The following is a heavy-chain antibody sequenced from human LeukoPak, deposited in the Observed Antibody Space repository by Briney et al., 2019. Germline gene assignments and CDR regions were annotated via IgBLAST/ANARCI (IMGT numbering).Heavy chain of an antibody. Sequence: GGSLRLSCAASGFTVSSNYMSWVRQAPGKGLEWVSVIYSGGSTYYADSVKGRFTISRDNSKNTLYLQMNSLRAEDTAVYYCARDPLAAVGIDYWGQGTLVTVSS. D-gene: IGHD6-13*01. V-gene: IGHV3-53*01. J-gene: IGHJ4*02. CDR3: ARDPLAAVGIDY. CDR2: IYSGGST. CDR1: GFTVSSNY.